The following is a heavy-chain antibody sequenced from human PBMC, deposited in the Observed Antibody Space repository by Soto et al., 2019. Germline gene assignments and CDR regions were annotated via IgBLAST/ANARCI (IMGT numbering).Heavy chain of an antibody. CDR2: IKEDGSEK. Sequence: EVQLVESGGGLVQPGGSLRLSCAASGFIFSNYWMTWVRQAPGKGLEWVANIKEDGSEKYYVDSVKGRFTISRDNAKNSLNLQMNSLRAEDTAVYYCARPYYDHSWGSYRSPFDYWGQGTLVTVSS. CDR1: GFIFSNYW. D-gene: IGHD3-16*02. V-gene: IGHV3-7*01. CDR3: ARPYYDHSWGSYRSPFDY. J-gene: IGHJ4*02.